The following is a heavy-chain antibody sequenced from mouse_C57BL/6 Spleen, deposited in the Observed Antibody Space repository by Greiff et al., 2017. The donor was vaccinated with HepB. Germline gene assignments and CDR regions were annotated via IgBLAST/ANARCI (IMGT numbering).Heavy chain of an antibody. CDR3: ARCGYHDYYAMDY. J-gene: IGHJ4*01. CDR2: IYPSDSET. CDR1: GYTFTSYW. V-gene: IGHV1-61*01. Sequence: VQLQQPGAELVRPGSSVKLSCKASGYTFTSYWMDWVKQRPGQGLEWIGNIYPSDSETHYNQKFKDKATLTVDKSSSTAYMQLSSLTSEDSAVYYCARCGYHDYYAMDYGGQGTSVTVSS. D-gene: IGHD2-2*01.